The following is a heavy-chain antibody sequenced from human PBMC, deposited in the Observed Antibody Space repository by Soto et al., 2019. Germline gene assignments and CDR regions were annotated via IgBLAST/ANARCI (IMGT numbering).Heavy chain of an antibody. CDR1: GFTFNTYG. Sequence: QVQLVESGGGVVQPGTSLRLSCAASGFTFNTYGMHWVRQAPGKGLEWVAVIWYDGSNINYSDSVKGRFTISRDNSRDTLSLQMTALTIEDSSVYYCTKSSGGSSSVGMDYWGQGTRVTVSS. CDR2: IWYDGSNI. J-gene: IGHJ4*02. D-gene: IGHD6-6*01. CDR3: TKSSGGSSSVGMDY. V-gene: IGHV3-33*06.